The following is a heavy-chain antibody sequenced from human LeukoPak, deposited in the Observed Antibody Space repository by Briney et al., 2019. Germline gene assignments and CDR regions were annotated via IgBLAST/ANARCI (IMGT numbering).Heavy chain of an antibody. V-gene: IGHV4-34*01. Sequence: SETLSLTCAVYGGSFCGYYWNWIRQPPGKGLARIGEINHSGSTNYNPFLKSRVTISVDTSKNQFSLKLSSVTAADTSVYYCAPRGYCSGGSCPSHCGMDVWGQGTTVTVSS. CDR1: GGSFCGYY. CDR2: INHSGST. CDR3: APRGYCSGGSCPSHCGMDV. D-gene: IGHD2-15*01. J-gene: IGHJ6*02.